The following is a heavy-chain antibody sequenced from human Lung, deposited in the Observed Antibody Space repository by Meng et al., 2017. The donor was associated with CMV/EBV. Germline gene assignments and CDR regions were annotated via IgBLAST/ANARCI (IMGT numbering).Heavy chain of an antibody. CDR1: GYTFTTNG. CDR3: AREYTSGWYGADY. Sequence: ASVKVSCNASGYTFTTNGVTWVLHAPGQGLEWMGWISSYNGNTKYAQKVQGRVTLTTDTSTNTAYMELRSLRSDDTAVYYCAREYTSGWYGADYWGQGTLVTVSS. V-gene: IGHV1-18*01. D-gene: IGHD6-19*01. J-gene: IGHJ4*02. CDR2: ISSYNGNT.